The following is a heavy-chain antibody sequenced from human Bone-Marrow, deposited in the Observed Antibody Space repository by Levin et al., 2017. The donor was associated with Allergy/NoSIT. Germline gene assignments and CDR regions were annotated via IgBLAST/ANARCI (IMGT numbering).Heavy chain of an antibody. CDR2: IYSSGNT. CDR1: GASISSNDYY. J-gene: IGHJ6*02. Sequence: SSETLSLTCTVSGASISSNDYYWSWIRQPPGKGLEWIGYIYSSGNTHYNPSLKSRVTMSLDASKNQISLKLNSVTAADTAVYYCARDRDYYDSSGYDIVYYGMDVWGQGTTVTVSS. D-gene: IGHD3-22*01. V-gene: IGHV4-30-4*01. CDR3: ARDRDYYDSSGYDIVYYGMDV.